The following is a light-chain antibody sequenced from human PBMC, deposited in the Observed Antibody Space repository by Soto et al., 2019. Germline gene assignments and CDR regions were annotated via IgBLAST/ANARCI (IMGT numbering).Light chain of an antibody. CDR2: DDN. J-gene: IGLJ1*01. V-gene: IGLV1-51*01. CDR1: RANIGGNS. CDR3: GSWDSSLSAYV. Sequence: QSVMTQPPSVSAAPGQKVTISCSGSRANIGGNSVSWYQQLPGTTPKLLIYDDNKRPSGIPDRFSGSKSGTSATLGITGFQTGDEADDYCGSWDSSLSAYVVGTGTKLTVL.